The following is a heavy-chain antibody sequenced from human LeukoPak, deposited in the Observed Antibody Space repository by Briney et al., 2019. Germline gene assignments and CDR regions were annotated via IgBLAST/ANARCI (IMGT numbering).Heavy chain of an antibody. D-gene: IGHD3-10*01. CDR1: GFTFSSYE. Sequence: PGGSLRLSCAASGFTFSSYEMNWVRQAPGKGLEWVSYICGSGSTMYYADSVKGRFTISRDNAKNSLSLQMYSMRAEDTAVYYCASDEGMVRGDDYWGQGTLVTVS. CDR3: ASDEGMVRGDDY. V-gene: IGHV3-48*03. CDR2: ICGSGSTM. J-gene: IGHJ4*02.